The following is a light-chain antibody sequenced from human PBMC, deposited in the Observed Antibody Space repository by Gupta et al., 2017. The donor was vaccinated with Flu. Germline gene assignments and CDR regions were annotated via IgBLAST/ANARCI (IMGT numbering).Light chain of an antibody. Sequence: PATLSVSPGERATLSCSSSQSVTRHLAWYQQKPGQVPRLLIYGASTRATTIPARFSGSGSETDFTLTISSRQSEDFAVSSCQQENTWPLTFGGWTKVEIK. CDR3: QQENTWPLT. J-gene: IGKJ4*01. CDR2: GAS. CDR1: QSVTRH. V-gene: IGKV3-15*01.